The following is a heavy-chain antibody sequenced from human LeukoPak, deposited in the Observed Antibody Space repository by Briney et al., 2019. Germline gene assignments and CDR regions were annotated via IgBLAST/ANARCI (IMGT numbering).Heavy chain of an antibody. CDR3: ARDYIAYDPLDY. V-gene: IGHV3-21*01. D-gene: IGHD3-3*01. J-gene: IGHJ4*02. CDR1: GFTFSGFD. Sequence: GGSLRLSCAAPGFTFSGFDMNWVRQAPGKGLEWISSISTSSSHIYYADSVKGRFTISRDNAKNSLYLQMNSLRADDTAVYWCARDYIAYDPLDYWGQGTLVTVSS. CDR2: ISTSSSHI.